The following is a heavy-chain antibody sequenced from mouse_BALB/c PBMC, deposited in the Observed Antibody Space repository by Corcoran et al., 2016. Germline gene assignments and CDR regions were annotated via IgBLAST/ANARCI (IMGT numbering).Heavy chain of an antibody. J-gene: IGHJ3*01. V-gene: IGHV14-3*02. Sequence: EVQLQQSGAELVKPGASVKLSCTASGFNIKDTYMHWVKQRPEQGLEWIGRIDPANVNTKYDPKFQGKATITADTSSNTGYLQLSSLTSEDTAVYYGTREGVSYGNYESWFAYWGQGTLVTVSA. CDR1: GFNIKDTY. CDR2: IDPANVNT. D-gene: IGHD2-1*01. CDR3: TREGVSYGNYESWFAY.